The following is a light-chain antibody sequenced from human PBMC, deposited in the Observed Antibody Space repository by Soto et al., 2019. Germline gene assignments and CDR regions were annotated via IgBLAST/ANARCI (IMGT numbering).Light chain of an antibody. V-gene: IGKV3-11*01. Sequence: IVLTQSPATLSLSPGKRATLSCRASQNISNYLIWYQQKPGQAPRLLIYDVSNRATGIPARFSGSGSGTDFTLTISSLEPEDFGVYYCQVRGSGPPELTFGGGTKVDIK. CDR1: QNISNY. J-gene: IGKJ4*01. CDR2: DVS. CDR3: QVRGSGPPELT.